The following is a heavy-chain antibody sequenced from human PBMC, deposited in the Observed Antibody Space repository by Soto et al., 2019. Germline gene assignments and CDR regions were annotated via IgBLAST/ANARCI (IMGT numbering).Heavy chain of an antibody. V-gene: IGHV1-8*01. CDR3: ASEKTSYGMDV. Sequence: QVQLVQSGAEVKKPGASVKVSCKASGYTFTSYDINWVRQATGQGLEWMGWMNPNSGNTGYAQKFQGRVTMTRNTSLSTAYLELSSLRSDDPAVYYCASEKTSYGMDVWGQGTTVTVSS. CDR1: GYTFTSYD. J-gene: IGHJ6*02. CDR2: MNPNSGNT.